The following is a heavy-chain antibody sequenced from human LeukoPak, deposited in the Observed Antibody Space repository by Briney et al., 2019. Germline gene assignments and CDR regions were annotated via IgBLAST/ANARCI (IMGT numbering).Heavy chain of an antibody. D-gene: IGHD5-24*01. CDR3: ARAGRDGYNPYGY. V-gene: IGHV1-69*05. CDR1: GGTFSSYA. CDR2: IIPIFGTA. Sequence: SVKVSCKASGGTFSSYAISWVRQAPGQGLEWMGGIIPIFGTANYAQKFQGRVTITTDESTSTAYMELSSLRSEDTAVYYCARAGRDGYNPYGYWGQGTLVTVSS. J-gene: IGHJ4*02.